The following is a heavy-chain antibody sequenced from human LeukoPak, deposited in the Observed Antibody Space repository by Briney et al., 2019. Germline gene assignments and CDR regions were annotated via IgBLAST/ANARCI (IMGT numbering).Heavy chain of an antibody. J-gene: IGHJ6*03. CDR2: IYYSGST. D-gene: IGHD3-3*01. CDR1: GGSISSGDYY. Sequence: SETLSLTCTVSGGSISSGDYYWSWIRQPPGKGLEWIGYIYYSGSTYYNPPLKSRVTISVDTSKNQFSLKLSSVTAADTAVYYCARVSFWSESYYYYYYMDVWGKGTTVTVSS. V-gene: IGHV4-30-4*08. CDR3: ARVSFWSESYYYYYYMDV.